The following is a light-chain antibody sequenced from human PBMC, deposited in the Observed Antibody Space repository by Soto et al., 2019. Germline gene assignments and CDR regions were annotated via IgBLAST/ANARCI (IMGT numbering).Light chain of an antibody. J-gene: IGKJ4*01. CDR3: QQYYSTPLT. CDR2: WAS. V-gene: IGKV4-1*01. Sequence: DIVMTHSPDSLAVSLVESATINAKSGQMFLYSSNNKNYLAWYQQKPGQPPKLLIYWASTRESGVPDRFSGSGSGTDFTLTISSLQAEDVAVYYCQQYYSTPLTFGGGTKVDIK. CDR1: QMFLYSSNNKNY.